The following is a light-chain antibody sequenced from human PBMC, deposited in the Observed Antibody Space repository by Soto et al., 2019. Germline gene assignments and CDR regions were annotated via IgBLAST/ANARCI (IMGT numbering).Light chain of an antibody. Sequence: DIPMTQSPSSLYASFGDRVTITCRASQSISSYLNWYQQKPGKAPKLLIYAASSLQSGVPSRFSGSGSGTDFTFTISSLQPEDIATYYCQQYENLPITFGQGTRLEI. CDR2: AAS. J-gene: IGKJ5*01. CDR3: QQYENLPIT. CDR1: QSISSY. V-gene: IGKV1-33*01.